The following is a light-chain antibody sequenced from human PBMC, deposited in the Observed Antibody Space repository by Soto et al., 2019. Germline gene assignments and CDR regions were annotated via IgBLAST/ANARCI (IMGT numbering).Light chain of an antibody. J-gene: IGLJ3*02. Sequence: QTVVTQSPSASASLGASVKLTCTLSSGHSSYAIAWHQQQPEKGPRYLMKLNSDGSHDKGDGIPDRFSGSSSGAERYLTISSLQSEDEADYYCQTWGTGIHKVFGGGTKLTVL. V-gene: IGLV4-69*01. CDR3: QTWGTGIHKV. CDR2: LNSDGSH. CDR1: SGHSSYA.